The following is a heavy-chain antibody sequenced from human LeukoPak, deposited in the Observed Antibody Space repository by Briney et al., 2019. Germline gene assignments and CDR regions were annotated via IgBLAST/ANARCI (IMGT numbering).Heavy chain of an antibody. J-gene: IGHJ6*02. CDR1: GYTFTSYG. D-gene: IGHD3-10*01. V-gene: IGHV1-18*01. CDR2: ISAYNGNT. CDR3: ARERIGDLNGDYYYYYGMDV. Sequence: ASVKVSCKASGYTFTSYGISWVRQAPGQGLEWMGWISAYNGNTNYAQKLQGRVTMTTDTSTSTAYMELRSLRSDDTAVYYCARERIGDLNGDYYYYYGMDVWGQGTTVTVSS.